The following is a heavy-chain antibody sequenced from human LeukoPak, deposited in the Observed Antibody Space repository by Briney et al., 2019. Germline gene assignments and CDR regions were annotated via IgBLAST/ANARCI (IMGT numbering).Heavy chain of an antibody. CDR2: ISYDGSNK. D-gene: IGHD6-13*01. J-gene: IGHJ6*04. V-gene: IGHV3-30*04. CDR1: GFTFSSYA. CDR3: AKGHIAAAGDV. Sequence: PGGSLRLSCAASGFTFSSYAMHWVRQAPGKGLEWVAVISYDGSNKYYADSVKGRFTISRDNSKNTLYLQMNSLRAEDTAVYYCAKGHIAAAGDVWGKGTTVTVSS.